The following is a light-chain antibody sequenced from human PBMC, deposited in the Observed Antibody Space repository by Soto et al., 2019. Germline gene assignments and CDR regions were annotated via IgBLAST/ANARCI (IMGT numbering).Light chain of an antibody. CDR3: QQYYSTPPYT. Sequence: DIVMTQSPDSLAVSLGERATINCKSSQSVLYSSNNKNYLAWYQQKPEQPPKLLIYWASTRESGVPDRFSGSGSWTDFTLTISSLQAEDVAVYYCQQYYSTPPYTFGQGTKLEIK. CDR1: QSVLYSSNNKNY. V-gene: IGKV4-1*01. J-gene: IGKJ2*01. CDR2: WAS.